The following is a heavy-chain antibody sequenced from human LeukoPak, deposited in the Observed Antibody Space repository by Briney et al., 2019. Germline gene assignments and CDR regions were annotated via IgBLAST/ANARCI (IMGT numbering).Heavy chain of an antibody. CDR1: ETSISRGYYY. V-gene: IGHV4-39*01. Sequence: SETLSLTCSISETSISRGYYYWGWIRQSPGKGLEWIGSIYHSGSTFYNPSLKTRVTISADTSKNQFSLKLSSVTAADTAVYYCARTYCGGDCYSEPINHYYYYGMDVWGQGTTVTVSS. J-gene: IGHJ6*02. CDR2: IYHSGST. D-gene: IGHD2-21*02. CDR3: ARTYCGGDCYSEPINHYYYYGMDV.